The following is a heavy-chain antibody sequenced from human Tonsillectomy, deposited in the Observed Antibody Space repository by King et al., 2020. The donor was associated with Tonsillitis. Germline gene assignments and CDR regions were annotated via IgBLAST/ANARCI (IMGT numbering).Heavy chain of an antibody. CDR2: ISSSSSTI. Sequence: VQLVESGGGLVQPGGSLRLSCAASGFTFSSYKMNWVRQAPGKGLEWVSYISSSSSTIYYADSVKGRFTISRDNAENSLYLQMNSLRAEDTAVYYCAKGGYRGFDYWGQGTLVTVSS. V-gene: IGHV3-48*04. CDR3: AKGGYRGFDY. D-gene: IGHD3-22*01. CDR1: GFTFSSYK. J-gene: IGHJ4*02.